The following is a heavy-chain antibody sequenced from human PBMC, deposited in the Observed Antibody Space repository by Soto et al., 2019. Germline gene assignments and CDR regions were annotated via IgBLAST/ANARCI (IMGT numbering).Heavy chain of an antibody. CDR2: IWYDGSNK. D-gene: IGHD2-2*01. CDR3: ARGGVVPAAPFDY. J-gene: IGHJ4*02. CDR1: GFTFSSYG. V-gene: IGHV3-33*01. Sequence: GGSLRLSCAASGFTFSSYGMHWVRQAPGKGLEWVAVIWYDGSNKYYADSVKGRFTISRDNSKNTLYLQMNSLRAEDTAVYYCARGGVVPAAPFDYWGQGTLVTVSS.